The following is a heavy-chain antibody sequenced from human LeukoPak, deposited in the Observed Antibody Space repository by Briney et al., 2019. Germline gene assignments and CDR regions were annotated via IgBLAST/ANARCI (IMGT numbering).Heavy chain of an antibody. V-gene: IGHV4-39*07. Sequence: SETLSLTCTVSGGSISSSSYYWGWIRQPPGKGLEWIGSIYYSGSTYYNPSLKSRVTISVDTSKNQFSLKLSSVTAADTAVYYCAREESIVVVPAAIFDYWGQGTLVTVSS. J-gene: IGHJ4*02. D-gene: IGHD2-2*02. CDR1: GGSISSSSYY. CDR3: AREESIVVVPAAIFDY. CDR2: IYYSGST.